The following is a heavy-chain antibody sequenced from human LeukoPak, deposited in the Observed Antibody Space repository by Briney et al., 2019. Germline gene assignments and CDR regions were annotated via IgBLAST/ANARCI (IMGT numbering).Heavy chain of an antibody. D-gene: IGHD1-26*01. CDR1: GFTFSSYS. Sequence: PGGSLRLSCAASGFTFSSYSMNWVRQAPGKGLEWVSSISSISSYIYYADSVKGRFTISRDNAKNSLYLQMDSLRAEDTAVYYCARDPSGSYYPRVSGALDIWGQGTMVTVSS. CDR2: ISSISSYI. V-gene: IGHV3-21*01. CDR3: ARDPSGSYYPRVSGALDI. J-gene: IGHJ3*02.